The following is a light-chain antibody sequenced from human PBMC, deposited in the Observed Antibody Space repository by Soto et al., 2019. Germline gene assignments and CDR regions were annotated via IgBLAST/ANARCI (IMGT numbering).Light chain of an antibody. V-gene: IGLV1-44*01. J-gene: IGLJ3*02. CDR1: SSNIGSNA. Sequence: QSVLTQPPSASGTPGQRVTISCSGRSSNIGSNAVNWYQQFPGMAPKLLIYGDNQRPSGVPDRSSGSKSGPSASLAIGGLQSDDEADYYCATWDDSLNGPVFGGGTKLTVL. CDR2: GDN. CDR3: ATWDDSLNGPV.